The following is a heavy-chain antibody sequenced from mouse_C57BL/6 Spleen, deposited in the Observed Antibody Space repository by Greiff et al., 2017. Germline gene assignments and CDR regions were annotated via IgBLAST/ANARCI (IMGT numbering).Heavy chain of an antibody. J-gene: IGHJ4*01. V-gene: IGHV1-18*01. CDR3: ARSTTGRGAMDY. D-gene: IGHD1-1*01. Sequence: EVQLQESGPELVKPGASVKIPCKASGYTFTDYNMDWVKQSHGKSLEWIGDINPNNGGTIYNQKFKGKATLTVDKSSSTAYMELRSLTSEDTAVYYCARSTTGRGAMDYWGQGTSVTVSS. CDR2: INPNNGGT. CDR1: GYTFTDYN.